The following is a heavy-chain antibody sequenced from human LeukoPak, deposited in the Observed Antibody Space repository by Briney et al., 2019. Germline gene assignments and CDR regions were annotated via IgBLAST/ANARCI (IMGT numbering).Heavy chain of an antibody. CDR2: INPNSGGT. CDR3: ARDFSGYDLRY. D-gene: IGHD5-12*01. J-gene: IGHJ4*02. Sequence: APVKVSCKAAGYTFNGYYMYWVRRAPGQGLELMGWINPNSGGTNYAQKFQGRVTMTGDTPINTAYLELSRLTYDDTAVYFCARDFSGYDLRYWGQGTQVTVSS. V-gene: IGHV1-2*02. CDR1: GYTFNGYY.